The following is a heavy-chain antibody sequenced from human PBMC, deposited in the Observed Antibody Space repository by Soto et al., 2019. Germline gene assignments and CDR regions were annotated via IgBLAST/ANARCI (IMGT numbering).Heavy chain of an antibody. CDR3: AKEAAAGLYFFDY. V-gene: IGHV3-23*01. CDR1: GFPFSSNA. CDR2: ISGRDGST. J-gene: IGHJ4*02. D-gene: IGHD6-13*01. Sequence: EVQLLESGGGLVQPGGSLRVSCAASGFPFSSNALSWVRLAPGKGLEWGSTISGRDGSTYYEDPVKGRFTISRDSSRNTLYLQMNSLRAEDTAVYYCAKEAAAGLYFFDYWGQGTLVTVSS.